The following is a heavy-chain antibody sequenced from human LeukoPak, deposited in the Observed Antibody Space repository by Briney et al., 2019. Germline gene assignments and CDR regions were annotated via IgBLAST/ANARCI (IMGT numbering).Heavy chain of an antibody. Sequence: PGRSLRLSCAASGFTFSSYGMHWVRQAPGKGLEWVAVISYDGSNKYYADSVKGRFTISRDNSKNKLDLQMNSPRGEDTAVYYGARIYCYDSSGDNDAFDIWGQGTMVTVSS. CDR2: ISYDGSNK. CDR1: GFTFSSYG. J-gene: IGHJ3*02. V-gene: IGHV3-33*01. D-gene: IGHD3-22*01. CDR3: ARIYCYDSSGDNDAFDI.